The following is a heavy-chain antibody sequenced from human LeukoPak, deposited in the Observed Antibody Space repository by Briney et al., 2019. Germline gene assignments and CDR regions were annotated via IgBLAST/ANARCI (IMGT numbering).Heavy chain of an antibody. CDR1: GFNFSSYA. D-gene: IGHD3-10*02. J-gene: IGHJ6*04. CDR3: AELGITMIGGV. V-gene: IGHV3-48*03. CDR2: ISSSGSTI. Sequence: GGSLRLSCAASGFNFSSYAMNCVRQAPGKGLEWVSYISSSGSTIYYADSVKGRFTISRDNAKNSLYLQMNSLRAEDTAVYYCAELGITMIGGVWGKGTTVTISS.